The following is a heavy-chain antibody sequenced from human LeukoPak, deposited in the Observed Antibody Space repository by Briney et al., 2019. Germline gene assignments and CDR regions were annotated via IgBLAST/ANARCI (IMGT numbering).Heavy chain of an antibody. CDR1: GYTFIGYY. D-gene: IGHD2-15*01. J-gene: IGHJ4*02. CDR2: INPHNGDT. V-gene: IGHV1-2*02. Sequence: ASVKVSCKASGYTFIGYYLHWVRQAPGQGLEWMGWINPHNGDTNYAQKFQGRITMTRDTSITTAYMELSRLKSDDTAVYYCATVRDIVVGGGPYYFDYWGQGTLVTVSS. CDR3: ATVRDIVVGGGPYYFDY.